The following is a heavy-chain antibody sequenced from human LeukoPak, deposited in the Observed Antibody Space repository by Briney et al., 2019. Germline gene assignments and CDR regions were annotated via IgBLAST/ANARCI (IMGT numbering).Heavy chain of an antibody. D-gene: IGHD4-17*01. Sequence: ASVKVSCKASGYTFAGQYMHWVRQAPGQGLEWMGWISLNSGGTNYAQKLQGRVTMTTDTSTSTAYMELRSLRSDDTAVYYCARDAVATVTLFDYWGQGTLVTVSS. J-gene: IGHJ4*02. CDR2: ISLNSGGT. CDR3: ARDAVATVTLFDY. CDR1: GYTFAGQY. V-gene: IGHV1-2*02.